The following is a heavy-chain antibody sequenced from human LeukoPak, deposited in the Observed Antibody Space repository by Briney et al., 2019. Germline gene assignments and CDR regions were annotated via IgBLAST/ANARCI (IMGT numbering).Heavy chain of an antibody. Sequence: GGSLRLSCAASGFTFSSYWMHWVRQAPGKGLVWVSRIYSDGITTTYADSVKGRFTISRDNSKNTLYLQMSSLTAEDTAVYYCVKGWIQAVGNFCWGQGTLVTVSS. CDR2: IYSDGITT. CDR1: GFTFSSYW. V-gene: IGHV3-74*01. CDR3: VKGWIQAVGNFC. D-gene: IGHD5-18*01. J-gene: IGHJ4*02.